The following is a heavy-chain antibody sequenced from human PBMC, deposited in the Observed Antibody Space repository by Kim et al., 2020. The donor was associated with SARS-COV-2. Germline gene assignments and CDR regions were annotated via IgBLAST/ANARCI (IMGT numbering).Heavy chain of an antibody. J-gene: IGHJ6*02. CDR1: GFTFSSYW. D-gene: IGHD5-12*01. V-gene: IGHV3-7*03. Sequence: GGSLRLSCAASGFTFSSYWMSWVRQAPGKGLEWVANIKQDGSEKYYVDSVKGRFTISRDNAKNSLYLQMNSLRAEDTAVYYCAREGLRAPHYYYYGMDVWGQGTTVTVSS. CDR3: AREGLRAPHYYYYGMDV. CDR2: IKQDGSEK.